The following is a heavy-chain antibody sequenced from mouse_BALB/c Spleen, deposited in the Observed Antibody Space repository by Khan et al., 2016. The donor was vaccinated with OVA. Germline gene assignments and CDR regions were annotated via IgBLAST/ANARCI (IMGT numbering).Heavy chain of an antibody. CDR3: TRSGYANPFAY. V-gene: IGHV1S81*02. D-gene: IGHD2-10*02. CDR1: GYTFSSYY. Sequence: QVRLQQSGAELVKPGASVKLSCKASGYTFSSYYMYWVKQRPGQGLEWIGGINPSNGGTNFNEKFKTKATLTVDKSSTTAYMHLSSLTSEDSAVYDRTRSGYANPFAYWGQGTLVTVSA. CDR2: INPSNGGT. J-gene: IGHJ3*01.